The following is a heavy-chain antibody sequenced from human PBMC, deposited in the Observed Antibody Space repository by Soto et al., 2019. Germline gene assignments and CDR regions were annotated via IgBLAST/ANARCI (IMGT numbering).Heavy chain of an antibody. CDR3: GSSGWYYYYGMDV. J-gene: IGHJ6*02. V-gene: IGHV3-23*01. Sequence: PGGSLRLSCAASGFTFSSYAMSWVRQAPGKGLEWVSAISGSGGSTYYADSVKGRFTISRDNSKNTLYLQMNSLRAEDTAVYYCGSSGWYYYYGMDVWGQGTTVTVSS. CDR1: GFTFSSYA. D-gene: IGHD6-19*01. CDR2: ISGSGGST.